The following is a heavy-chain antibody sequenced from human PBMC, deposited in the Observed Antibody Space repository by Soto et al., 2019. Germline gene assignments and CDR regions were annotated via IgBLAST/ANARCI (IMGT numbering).Heavy chain of an antibody. CDR1: GYTLTNYY. CDR2: INPSGGST. CDR3: ARGPIIDIVLVPAAMCVAEPLRPYYYYGMDV. Sequence: ASVKVSCKASGYTLTNYYVHWVRQAPGQGLGWMGIINPSGGSTSYAQNFQGRVTMTRDTSTSTVYMELSSLRSEDTAVYYCARGPIIDIVLVPAAMCVAEPLRPYYYYGMDVWGQGTTVTVSS. D-gene: IGHD2-2*01. V-gene: IGHV1-46*01. J-gene: IGHJ6*02.